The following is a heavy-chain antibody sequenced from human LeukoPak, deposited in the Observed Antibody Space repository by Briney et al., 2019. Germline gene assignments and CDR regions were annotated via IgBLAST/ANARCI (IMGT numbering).Heavy chain of an antibody. J-gene: IGHJ5*02. V-gene: IGHV3-13*01. Sequence: GGSLRLSCAASGFSFSSYDMHWVRQITGKGLEWVSVIGTAGDSLYAGSARGRLTISRENAKNSLYLQMNSLRAGDTAVYYCARSVAGSSWFDPSGQGTLVTVSS. D-gene: IGHD6-19*01. CDR1: GFSFSSYD. CDR3: ARSVAGSSWFDP. CDR2: IGTAGDS.